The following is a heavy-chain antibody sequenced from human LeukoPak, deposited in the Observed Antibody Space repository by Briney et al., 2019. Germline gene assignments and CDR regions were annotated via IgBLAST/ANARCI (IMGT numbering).Heavy chain of an antibody. D-gene: IGHD6-19*01. Sequence: PSETLSLTCTVSGGSISSYYWNWIRQPPGKGLEWIGYISYSGSTNYNPPLKSRVTISVDTSKNQFSLELSSVTAADTAVYYCARGRYSSAWRHWYFDLWGRGTLITVSS. CDR3: ARGRYSSAWRHWYFDL. J-gene: IGHJ2*01. CDR2: ISYSGST. CDR1: GGSISSYY. V-gene: IGHV4-59*01.